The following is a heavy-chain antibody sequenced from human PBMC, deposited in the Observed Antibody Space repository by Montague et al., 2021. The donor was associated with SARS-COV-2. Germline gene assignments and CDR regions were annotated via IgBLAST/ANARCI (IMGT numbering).Heavy chain of an antibody. Sequence: PALVKPTQTLTLTCTFSGFSLSTSGMCVSWVRQPPGKALEWLALIDRDDEYYNTSLKTRLTISKDTSKNLVVLTLTNMDPVDTATYFCARGIGWRSRVIFDPWGQGTPVAVSS. CDR1: GFSLSTSGMC. CDR3: ARGIGWRSRVIFDP. J-gene: IGHJ5*02. V-gene: IGHV2-70*20. CDR2: IDRDDE. D-gene: IGHD1-26*01.